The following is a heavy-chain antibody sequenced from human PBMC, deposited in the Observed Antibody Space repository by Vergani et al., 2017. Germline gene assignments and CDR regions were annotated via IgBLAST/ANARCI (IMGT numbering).Heavy chain of an antibody. CDR2: IKQDGSEK. D-gene: IGHD3-22*01. Sequence: DVQLVESGGGLVQPGGSLRLTCAASGFTFSSNWMSWVRQAPGKGLEWVAIIKQDGSEKYYVDSVKGRFTISRDNAKNSLYLQMNSLRADDTAVYYCAKDQVVDSSGYYGEKFDYWGQGTLVTVSS. CDR1: GFTFSSNW. J-gene: IGHJ4*02. CDR3: AKDQVVDSSGYYGEKFDY. V-gene: IGHV3-7*03.